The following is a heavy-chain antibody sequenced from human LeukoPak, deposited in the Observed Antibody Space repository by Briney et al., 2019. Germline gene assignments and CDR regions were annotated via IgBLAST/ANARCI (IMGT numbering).Heavy chain of an antibody. D-gene: IGHD6-13*01. J-gene: IGHJ5*02. CDR3: ARAVGQQLAHHNWFDP. CDR1: GGSISSYY. V-gene: IGHV4-4*07. CDR2: IYTSGST. Sequence: NPSETLSLTCTVSGGSISSYYWSWIRQPAGKGLEWIGRIYTSGSTNYNPSLKSRVTMSVDTSKNQFSLKLSSVTAADTAVYYCARAVGQQLAHHNWFDPWGQGTLVTVSS.